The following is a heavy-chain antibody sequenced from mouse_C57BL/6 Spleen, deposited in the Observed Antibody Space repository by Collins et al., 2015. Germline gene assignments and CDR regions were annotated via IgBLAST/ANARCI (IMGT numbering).Heavy chain of an antibody. CDR1: YW. CDR3: ARDYYGSSPDY. Sequence: YWMHWVKQRPGQGLEWIGNINPSNGGTNYNEKFKSKATLTVDKSSSTAYMQLSSLTSEDSAVYYCARDYYGSSPDYWGQGTTLTVSS. J-gene: IGHJ2*01. D-gene: IGHD1-1*01. V-gene: IGHV1-53*01. CDR2: INPSNGGT.